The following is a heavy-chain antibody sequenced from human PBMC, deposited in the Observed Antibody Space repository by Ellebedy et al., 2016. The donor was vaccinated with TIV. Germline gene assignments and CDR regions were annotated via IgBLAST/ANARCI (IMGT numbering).Heavy chain of an antibody. V-gene: IGHV1-69*13. CDR2: IIPIFGKA. D-gene: IGHD2/OR15-2a*01. CDR1: GGTLSSYA. Sequence: SVKVSCXASGGTLSSYAISWVRQAPGQGLEWMGGIIPIFGKANDAQKFQGRVTITADESTSTAYMELSSLRSEDTAVYYCASERAIGYYYYGMDVWGQGTTVTVSS. J-gene: IGHJ6*02. CDR3: ASERAIGYYYYGMDV.